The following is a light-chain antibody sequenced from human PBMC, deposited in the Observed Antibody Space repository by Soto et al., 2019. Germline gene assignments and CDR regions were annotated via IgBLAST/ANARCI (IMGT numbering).Light chain of an antibody. J-gene: IGLJ1*01. CDR2: EVT. CDR1: SCDVGGYDY. V-gene: IGLV2-14*01. CDR3: SSHTSGSTRV. Sequence: QSALTQPASVSGSPGQSIAISCTGTSCDVGGYDYVSWYQQHPDKAPKLMIYEVTKRPSWVSNRFSGSKSGNTASLTISGLESEDEADYYCSSHTSGSTRVFGSGTKVTVL.